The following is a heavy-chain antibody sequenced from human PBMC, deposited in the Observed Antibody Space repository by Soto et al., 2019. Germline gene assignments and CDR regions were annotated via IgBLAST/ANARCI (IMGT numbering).Heavy chain of an antibody. D-gene: IGHD6-25*01. CDR2: IIPIFGTA. Sequence: ASVKVSCKAYGGTFSNYGISWVRQAPGQGLEWMGGIIPIFGTANSAQTFQGRVTFAADKSTSTAYMELSSLRYEDTALYYCARGHRSHAAAGYYYYYGMDVWGQGTTVTVSS. CDR3: ARGHRSHAAAGYYYYYGMDV. V-gene: IGHV1-69*06. J-gene: IGHJ6*02. CDR1: GGTFSNYG.